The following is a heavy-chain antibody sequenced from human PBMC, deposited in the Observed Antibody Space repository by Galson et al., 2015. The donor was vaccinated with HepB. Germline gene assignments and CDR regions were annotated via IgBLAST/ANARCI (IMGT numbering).Heavy chain of an antibody. J-gene: IGHJ3*02. CDR2: FDPEDGET. D-gene: IGHD6-19*01. V-gene: IGHV1-24*01. CDR3: AIPYVAGTWAFDI. CDR1: GYTLTELS. Sequence: SVKVSCKVSGYTLTELSMHWVRQAPGKGLEWMGGFDPEDGETIYAQKFQGKVTMTEDTSTDTAYMELSSLRSEDTAVYYCAIPYVAGTWAFDIWGQGTMVTVSS.